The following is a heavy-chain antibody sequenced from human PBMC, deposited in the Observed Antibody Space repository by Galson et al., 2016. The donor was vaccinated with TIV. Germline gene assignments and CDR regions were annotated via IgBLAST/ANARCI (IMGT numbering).Heavy chain of an antibody. CDR1: GFTSSRFW. D-gene: IGHD5-12*01. Sequence: SLRLSCAASGFTSSRFWMTWVRQTSLRGLEWVANINQDGSEKHYVDSVKGRFTISRDNAKNSLYLQMNSPRVEDTAVYFCARALGYAEDIWGQGTLVTVSS. J-gene: IGHJ4*02. CDR3: ARALGYAEDI. V-gene: IGHV3-7*01. CDR2: INQDGSEK.